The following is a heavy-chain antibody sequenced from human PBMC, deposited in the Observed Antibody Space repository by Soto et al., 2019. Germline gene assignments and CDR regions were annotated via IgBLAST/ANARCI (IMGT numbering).Heavy chain of an antibody. J-gene: IGHJ4*02. Sequence: QLQLQESGLGLVKPSETLSLTCTVSGGSISSSSYYWGWIRQPPGKGLEWIGSIYYSGSTYYNPSLKSRVTISVDTSKNQFSLKLSSVTAADTAVYYCARQRPIEMAQDYWGQGTLVTVSS. V-gene: IGHV4-39*01. CDR3: ARQRPIEMAQDY. CDR2: IYYSGST. D-gene: IGHD5-12*01. CDR1: GGSISSSSYY.